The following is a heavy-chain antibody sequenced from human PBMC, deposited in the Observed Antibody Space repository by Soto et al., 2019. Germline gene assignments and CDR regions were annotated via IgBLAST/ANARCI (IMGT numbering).Heavy chain of an antibody. CDR2: IWYDGSNK. CDR3: ARARDSSSVINWFDP. J-gene: IGHJ5*02. V-gene: IGHV3-33*01. CDR1: GFTFRSFG. D-gene: IGHD6-13*01. Sequence: QVQLVESGGGVVQPGRSLRLSCEASGFTFRSFGMHWVRQAPGKGLEWVAIIWYDGSNKYYADSVKGRFTISRDNSKNTLYLQRKSLRVEERVVYYGARARDSSSVINWFDPWGQGTLVTVSS.